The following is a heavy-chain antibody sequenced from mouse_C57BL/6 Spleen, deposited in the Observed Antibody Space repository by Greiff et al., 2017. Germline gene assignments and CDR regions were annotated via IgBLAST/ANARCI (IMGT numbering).Heavy chain of an antibody. J-gene: IGHJ4*01. CDR2: INPSNGGT. V-gene: IGHV1-53*01. CDR1: GYTFPSYW. CDR3: ARGIGSYEAMDY. D-gene: IGHD1-1*02. Sequence: QVQLQQPGTELVKPGASVKLSCKASGYTFPSYWMHWVKQRPGQGLEWIGNINPSNGGTNSTEKFKSKATLTVDKSSSPAYMQLSILTSEDSAVYYCARGIGSYEAMDYWGQGTSVTVSS.